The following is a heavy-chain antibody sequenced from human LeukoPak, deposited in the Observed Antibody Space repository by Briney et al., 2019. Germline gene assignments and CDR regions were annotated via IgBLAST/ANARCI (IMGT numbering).Heavy chain of an antibody. CDR1: GYSISSGFY. CDR3: ARDYNRNDFYGGYRYFHH. D-gene: IGHD4-17*01. Sequence: KTSETLSLTCTVSGYSISSGFYWGWIRQAPGKGLEWIGNINHRGSTYYNPSLKSRVTISVDTSRNQFSLKLSSVTAADTAVYYCARDYNRNDFYGGYRYFHHWGQGTLVTVSS. CDR2: INHRGST. V-gene: IGHV4-38-2*02. J-gene: IGHJ1*01.